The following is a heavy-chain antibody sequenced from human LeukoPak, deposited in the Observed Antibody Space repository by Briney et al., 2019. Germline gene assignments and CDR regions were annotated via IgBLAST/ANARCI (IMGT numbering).Heavy chain of an antibody. CDR2: INSTSGST. D-gene: IGHD2-2*01. J-gene: IGHJ5*02. Sequence: GASVKVSCKASAYTFNAFYIHWVRQAPGQGLEWMGWINSTSGSTYYGQKFHGRLNLTRDTTTTKDYMEMTMLKSDGTATYYCARCHTGYYASRLDPWGQGTLVSVSS. V-gene: IGHV1-2*02. CDR3: ARCHTGYYASRLDP. CDR1: AYTFNAFY.